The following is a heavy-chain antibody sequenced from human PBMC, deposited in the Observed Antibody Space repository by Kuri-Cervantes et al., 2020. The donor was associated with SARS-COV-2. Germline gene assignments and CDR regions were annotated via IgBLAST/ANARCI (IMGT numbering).Heavy chain of an antibody. CDR3: ARKGVVVPTAVDYYYAMDV. Sequence: ASVKVSCKAAGYILTNYDMIWVRQAPGQGLEWRGWVGTNNGNKVYAQKFQGRVTMTTDTSTNTASMELTSLRSDDTAVYYCARKGVVVPTAVDYYYAMDVWGKGTTVTVSS. CDR2: VGTNNGNK. CDR1: GYILTNYD. J-gene: IGHJ6*04. D-gene: IGHD2-2*01. V-gene: IGHV1-18*01.